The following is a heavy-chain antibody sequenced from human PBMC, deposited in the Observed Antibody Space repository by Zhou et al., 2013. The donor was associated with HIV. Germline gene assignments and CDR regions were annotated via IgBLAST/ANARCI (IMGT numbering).Heavy chain of an antibody. D-gene: IGHD1-26*01. V-gene: IGHV1-46*01. CDR3: ARWVAPHTAWFDP. CDR1: GYAFTSYY. CDR2: INPGIGST. J-gene: IGHJ5*02. Sequence: QVQLVQSGAEMKKPGASVNISCEASGYAFTSYYIHWVRQAPGQGLEWLGLINPGIGSTYYAEKFQGRVTMTRDTSTNTVNMQLGTLTSEDTAVYYCARWVAPHTAWFDPWGQGTLVTVSS.